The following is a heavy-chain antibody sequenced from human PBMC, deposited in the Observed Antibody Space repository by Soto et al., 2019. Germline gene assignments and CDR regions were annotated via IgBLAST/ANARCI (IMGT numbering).Heavy chain of an antibody. Sequence: PGGSLRLSXAASGFTFSSYDMHWVRQATGKGLEWVSAIGTAGDTYYPGSVKGRFTISRENAKNSLYLQMNSLRAGDTAVYYCARGSRITGTTRRNYGMDVWGQGTTVTVS. J-gene: IGHJ6*02. D-gene: IGHD1-7*01. CDR3: ARGSRITGTTRRNYGMDV. V-gene: IGHV3-13*01. CDR2: IGTAGDT. CDR1: GFTFSSYD.